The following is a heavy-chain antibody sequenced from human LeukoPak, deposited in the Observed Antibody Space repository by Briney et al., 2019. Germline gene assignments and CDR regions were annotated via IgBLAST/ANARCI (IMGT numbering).Heavy chain of an antibody. CDR1: GGSISSYY. Sequence: PSETLSLTCTVSGGSISSYYWSWIQQPAGKGLEWIGSIYYSGSTYYNPSLKSRVTISVDTSKNQFSLKLSSVTAADTAVYYCARHRGSSWYRYYYYYMDVWGKGTTVTISS. CDR3: ARHRGSSWYRYYYYYMDV. V-gene: IGHV4-59*05. D-gene: IGHD6-13*01. CDR2: IYYSGST. J-gene: IGHJ6*03.